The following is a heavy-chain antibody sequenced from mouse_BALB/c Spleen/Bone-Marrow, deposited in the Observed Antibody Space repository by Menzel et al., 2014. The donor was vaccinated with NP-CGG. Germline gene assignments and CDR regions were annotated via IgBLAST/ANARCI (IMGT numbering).Heavy chain of an antibody. CDR1: GFSLTNYC. J-gene: IGHJ3*01. CDR2: IWAGGST. V-gene: IGHV2-9*02. D-gene: IGHD1-2*01. Sequence: QVQLQQPGPGLVAPSQSLSITCTVSGFSLTNYCVHWVRQPPGKGLEWLGAIWAGGSTNYKSALMSRLSISKDNSKSQVFLKMDSLQTDDTAMYYCARDGATATLAHWGQGTLVTVSA. CDR3: ARDGATATLAH.